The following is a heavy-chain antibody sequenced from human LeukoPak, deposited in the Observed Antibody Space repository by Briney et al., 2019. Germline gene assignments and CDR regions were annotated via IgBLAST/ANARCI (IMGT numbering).Heavy chain of an antibody. CDR3: ATSVYSNIDY. Sequence: PGGSLRLSCAASGFDFSSNSMIWVRQAPGKGLEWVSYISSSSSTIYYADSVKGRFTISRDNAKNSLYLQMNSLRAEDTAVYYCATSVYSNIDYWGQGTLVTVSS. CDR1: GFDFSSNS. V-gene: IGHV3-48*04. J-gene: IGHJ4*02. CDR2: ISSSSSTI. D-gene: IGHD4-11*01.